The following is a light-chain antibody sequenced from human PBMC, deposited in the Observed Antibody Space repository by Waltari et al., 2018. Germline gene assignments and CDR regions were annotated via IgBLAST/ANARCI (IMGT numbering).Light chain of an antibody. Sequence: EIVCTQSPATLSLSPGGRATPSCRASQSVSSYLAWYQQKPGQAPRLLIYDASNRATGIPARFSGSGSGTDFTLTISSLEPEDFAVYYCQQRSNWPPYTFGQGTKLEI. J-gene: IGKJ2*01. CDR3: QQRSNWPPYT. CDR2: DAS. CDR1: QSVSSY. V-gene: IGKV3-11*01.